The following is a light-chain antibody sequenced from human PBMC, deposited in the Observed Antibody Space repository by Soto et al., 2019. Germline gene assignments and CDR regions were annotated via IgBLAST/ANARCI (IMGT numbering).Light chain of an antibody. J-gene: IGKJ1*01. CDR2: GAS. CDR1: QSVPGNY. CDR3: LLYTPPPRT. Sequence: EIALTQSPGTLSLSPGQRATLSCRASQSVPGNYLARCQQKPGQAPRLLIFGASISAAPIRDRFSGSGSGTDCTLAITRLLCEDFVIYCCLLYTPPPRTVGQGTRVE. V-gene: IGKV3-20*01.